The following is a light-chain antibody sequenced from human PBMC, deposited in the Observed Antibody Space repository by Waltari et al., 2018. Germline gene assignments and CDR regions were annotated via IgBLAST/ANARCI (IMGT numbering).Light chain of an antibody. J-gene: IGKJ3*01. V-gene: IGKV4-1*01. CDR1: PTVLDTANNKNY. CDR2: WAS. Sequence: DIVMTQSPDSLAVSLGGGATINCKSSPTVLDTANNKNYWGWYQQKSGQPPKVLVSWASTRESGVPDRFSGSGSGTDFTLTIDNLQADDVAIYYCQQYYTVPVSFGPGTTVDLK. CDR3: QQYYTVPVS.